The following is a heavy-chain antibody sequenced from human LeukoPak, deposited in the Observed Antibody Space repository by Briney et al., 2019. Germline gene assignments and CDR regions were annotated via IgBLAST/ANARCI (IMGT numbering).Heavy chain of an antibody. CDR1: GYTFTGYY. J-gene: IGHJ4*02. Sequence: ASVKVSCKASGYTFTGYYMHWVRQAPGQGLEWIGWINPNSGGTNYAQKFQGRVTMTRGTSISTAYMEMSRLRSDDPAVYYCAREWSQAYCGGDCYSGYFDYWGQGTLVTVSS. D-gene: IGHD2-21*02. V-gene: IGHV1-2*02. CDR2: INPNSGGT. CDR3: AREWSQAYCGGDCYSGYFDY.